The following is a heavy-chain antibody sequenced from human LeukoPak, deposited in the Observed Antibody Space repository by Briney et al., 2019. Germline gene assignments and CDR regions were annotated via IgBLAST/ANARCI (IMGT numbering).Heavy chain of an antibody. Sequence: GGSLRLSCAASGFTFSSYAMSWVRQAPGKGLEGVAAISGSGGITYYAASVNGRFTISRHNSKTTLYLQMNSLSAEDTAVYYCAKVFLYCGGDCYAPFAEYFQHWGQGTLATVSS. J-gene: IGHJ1*01. D-gene: IGHD2-21*02. V-gene: IGHV3-23*01. CDR3: AKVFLYCGGDCYAPFAEYFQH. CDR2: ISGSGGIT. CDR1: GFTFSSYA.